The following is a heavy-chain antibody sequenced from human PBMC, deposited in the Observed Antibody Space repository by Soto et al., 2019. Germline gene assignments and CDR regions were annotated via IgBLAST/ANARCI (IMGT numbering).Heavy chain of an antibody. CDR3: ARLRGSQLRFHWFDP. D-gene: IGHD2-15*01. CDR2: IFPSNSDT. J-gene: IGHJ5*02. CDR1: GYTFAGYW. V-gene: IGHV5-51*01. Sequence: PGESLKISCKASGYTFAGYWIGWVRQMPGRGLEWLGIIFPSNSDTTYSPSFQGRVTISADKSISTAYLQWSSLQASDTAMYYCARLRGSQLRFHWFDPWGQGTLVTVSS.